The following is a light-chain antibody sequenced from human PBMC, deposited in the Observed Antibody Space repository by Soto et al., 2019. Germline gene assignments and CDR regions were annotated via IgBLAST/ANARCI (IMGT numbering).Light chain of an antibody. V-gene: IGLV1-44*01. Sequence: QSVLAQPPSASGTPGQRVTIACSGSSSNIGKNAVNWYQQLPGTAPKLLIYTNDRRPSGVPDRISGSKSGTSASLAISGLQSEDEADYYCVAWDDTLNGPLFGGGTKLTVL. CDR1: SSNIGKNA. J-gene: IGLJ3*02. CDR2: TND. CDR3: VAWDDTLNGPL.